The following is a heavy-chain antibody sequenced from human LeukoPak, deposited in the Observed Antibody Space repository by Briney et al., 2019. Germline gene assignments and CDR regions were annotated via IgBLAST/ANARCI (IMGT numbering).Heavy chain of an antibody. CDR2: IRGSGGGT. D-gene: IGHD4-17*01. CDR1: GITFSTYA. V-gene: IGHV3-23*01. CDR3: TRDPNGDYVGAFDM. J-gene: IGHJ3*02. Sequence: PGGSLRLSCAASGITFSTYAMTWVRQAPGKGLEWVSSIRGSGGGTDYADSVKGRFTISRDNSRDTLFPQMNSLRAEDTALYYCTRDPNGDYVGAFDMWGPGTMVTVSS.